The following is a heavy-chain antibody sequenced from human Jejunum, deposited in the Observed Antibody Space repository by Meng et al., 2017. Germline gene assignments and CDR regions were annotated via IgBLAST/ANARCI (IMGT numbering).Heavy chain of an antibody. CDR1: GFTFGTSG. V-gene: IGHV3-33*01. D-gene: IGHD2-15*01. CDR2: IWYDGSEK. J-gene: IGHJ6*02. Sequence: GGSLRLSCTASGFTFGTSGMFWVRQAPGKGLEWVALIWYDGSEKYYADSVKGRFTISRDDSKNTLYLQMDSLRAEDTAVYYCAREGPKLGYCSGGSCYTYGMDAWGQGTTVTVSS. CDR3: AREGPKLGYCSGGSCYTYGMDA.